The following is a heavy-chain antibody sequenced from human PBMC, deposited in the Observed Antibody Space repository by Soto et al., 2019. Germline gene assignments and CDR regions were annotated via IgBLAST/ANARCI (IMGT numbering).Heavy chain of an antibody. J-gene: IGHJ4*02. CDR1: GFTFSSYS. D-gene: IGHD5-12*01. V-gene: IGHV3-21*01. CDR2: IGSSSSYI. Sequence: GGSLRLSCAASGFTFSSYSMNWVRQAPGKGLEWVSSIGSSSSYIYYADSVKGRFTISRDNAKNSLYLQMNSLRAEDTAVYYCARDDSGGGYGYFDYWGQGTLVTVSS. CDR3: ARDDSGGGYGYFDY.